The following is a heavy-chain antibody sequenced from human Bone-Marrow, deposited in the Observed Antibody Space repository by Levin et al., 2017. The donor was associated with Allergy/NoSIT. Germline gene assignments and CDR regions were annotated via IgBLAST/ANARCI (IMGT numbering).Heavy chain of an antibody. CDR3: ARGSWFGELPYYYYYGMDM. V-gene: IGHV3-30*14. D-gene: IGHD3-10*01. CDR2: MSYDGTTQ. CDR1: GFTFNRYV. J-gene: IGHJ6*02. Sequence: GGSLRLSCGASGFTFNRYVMYWVRQAPGKGLEWVGLMSYDGTTQYYADSAKGRFTISRDISKNMLYLQMSSLRVEDTAVYYCARGSWFGELPYYYYYGMDMWGPATAVTVS.